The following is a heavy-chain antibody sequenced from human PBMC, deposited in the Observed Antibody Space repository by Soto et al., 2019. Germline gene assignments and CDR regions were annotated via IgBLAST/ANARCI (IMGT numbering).Heavy chain of an antibody. CDR2: IYYSGST. V-gene: IGHV4-30-4*01. CDR1: GGSISSGDYY. J-gene: IGHJ4*02. D-gene: IGHD3-22*01. Sequence: QVQLQESGPGLVKPSQTLSLTCTVSGGSISSGDYYWSWIRQPPGKGLEWIGYIYYSGSTYYNPSLKSRVTISVDTSKNQFSLKLSSVTAADTAVYYCASVIRYYDSSGYYRGKYFDYWGQGTLVTVSS. CDR3: ASVIRYYDSSGYYRGKYFDY.